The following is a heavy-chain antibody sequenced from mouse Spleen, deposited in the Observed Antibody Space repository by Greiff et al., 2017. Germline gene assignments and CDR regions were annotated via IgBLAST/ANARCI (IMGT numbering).Heavy chain of an antibody. Sequence: QVHVKQPGAELVRPGSSVKLSCKASGYTFTSYWMHWVKQRPIQGLEWIGNIDPSDSETHYNQKFKDKATLTVDKSSSTAYMQLSSLTSEDSAVYYCAREALLLPYYFDYWGQGTTLTVSS. CDR2: IDPSDSET. CDR1: GYTFTSYW. D-gene: IGHD1-1*01. V-gene: IGHV1-52*01. CDR3: AREALLLPYYFDY. J-gene: IGHJ2*01.